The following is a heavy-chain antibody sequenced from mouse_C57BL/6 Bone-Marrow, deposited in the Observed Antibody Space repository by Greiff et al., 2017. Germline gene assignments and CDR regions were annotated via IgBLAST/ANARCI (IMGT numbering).Heavy chain of an antibody. CDR2: IYPGNSDT. CDR3: TRRDHYYGSYFDY. D-gene: IGHD1-1*01. V-gene: IGHV1-5*01. J-gene: IGHJ2*01. CDR1: GYTFTSYW. Sequence: EVKVEESGTVLARPGASVKMSCKTSGYTFTSYWMHWVKQRPGQGLEWIGAIYPGNSDTSYNQKFKGKAKLTAVTSASTAYMELSSLTNEDSAVYYCTRRDHYYGSYFDYWGQGTTLTVSS.